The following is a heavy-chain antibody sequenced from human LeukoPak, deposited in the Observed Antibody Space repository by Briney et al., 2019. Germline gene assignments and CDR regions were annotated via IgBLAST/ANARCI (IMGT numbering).Heavy chain of an antibody. J-gene: IGHJ4*02. CDR3: ARHTWQCLPFDD. CDR1: GGSFSGDF. CDR2: IKYDGST. V-gene: IGHV4-34*01. D-gene: IGHD5/OR15-5a*01. Sequence: SETLSLTCAVYGGSFSGDFWSWIRQSPGKGLEWIGEIKYDGSTTYNPSLESRVTLSVDTSTNQISLEMPYVTAADTAIYYCARHTWQCLPFDDWGQGAQVTISS.